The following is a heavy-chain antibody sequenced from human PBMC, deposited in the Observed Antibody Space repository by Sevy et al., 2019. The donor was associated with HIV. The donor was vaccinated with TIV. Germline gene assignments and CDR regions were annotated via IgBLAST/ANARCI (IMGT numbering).Heavy chain of an antibody. V-gene: IGHV3-23*01. CDR3: AKDRRYGDIGVFDY. D-gene: IGHD4-17*01. CDR1: GFIFSNYP. J-gene: IGHJ4*02. CDR2: ISGRGDTA. Sequence: GGSLRLSCAASGFIFSNYPMSWVRQTPGKGLEWVSVISGRGDTAYYADSVKGRFTISRDNSKNTLYLQMNSLRAEDTAVYYCAKDRRYGDIGVFDYWGQGTLVTVSS.